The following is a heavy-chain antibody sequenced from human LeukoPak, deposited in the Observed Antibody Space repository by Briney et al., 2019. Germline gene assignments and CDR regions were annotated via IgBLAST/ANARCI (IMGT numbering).Heavy chain of an antibody. CDR1: GLTVSSNY. CDR2: IDSGGNT. D-gene: IGHD4-17*01. V-gene: IGHV3-53*01. J-gene: IGHJ4*02. Sequence: GGSLRLSCAASGLTVSSNYMSWVRQAPGKGLEWLSVIDSGGNTYYADSVKGRFTISRDNSKNTLYLQMNGLRAEDTAVYYCARDPGYGDPRGFWGQGTLVTAST. CDR3: ARDPGYGDPRGF.